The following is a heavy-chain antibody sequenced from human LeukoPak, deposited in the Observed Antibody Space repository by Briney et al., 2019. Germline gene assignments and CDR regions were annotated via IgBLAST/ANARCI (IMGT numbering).Heavy chain of an antibody. J-gene: IGHJ6*03. CDR1: GFTFSSYA. Sequence: GGSLRLSCAASGFTFSSYAMSWVRQAPGKGLEWVSAISGSGGSTYYADSVKGRFTISRDNSKNSLYLQMNSLRAEDTAVYYCARDTRQLVADYYYYYYMDVWGKGTTVTISS. CDR3: ARDTRQLVADYYYYYYMDV. D-gene: IGHD6-13*01. V-gene: IGHV3-23*01. CDR2: ISGSGGST.